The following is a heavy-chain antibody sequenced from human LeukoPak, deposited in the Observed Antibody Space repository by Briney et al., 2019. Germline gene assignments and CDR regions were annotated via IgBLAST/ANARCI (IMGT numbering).Heavy chain of an antibody. CDR3: ARGDYDYVWGSYRRDY. CDR1: GFTFSDYY. Sequence: GGSLRLSCAASGFTFSDYYMSWIRQAPGKGLEWVSYISSSGSTIYYADSVKGRFTISRDNAKNSLYLQMNSLRAEDTAVYYCARGDYDYVWGSYRRDYWGQGTLVTVSS. J-gene: IGHJ4*02. V-gene: IGHV3-11*01. CDR2: ISSSGSTI. D-gene: IGHD3-16*02.